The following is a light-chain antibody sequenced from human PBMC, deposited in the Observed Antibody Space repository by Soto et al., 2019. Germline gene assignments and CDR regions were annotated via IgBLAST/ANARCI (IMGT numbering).Light chain of an antibody. V-gene: IGKV3-20*01. J-gene: IGKJ4*01. CDR3: QQYRSSPLT. CDR1: QSVSSN. CDR2: GTS. Sequence: EIMMTQSPATLSVSPGERATLSCRASQSVSSNLAWYQQKPGQAPRLLISGTSSRATGIPDRFSGSGSVTDFTLSISRLEPEDFAVYYCQQYRSSPLTFGGGTKVDI.